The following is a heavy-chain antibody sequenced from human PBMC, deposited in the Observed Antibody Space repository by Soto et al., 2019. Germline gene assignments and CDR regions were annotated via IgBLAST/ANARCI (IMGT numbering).Heavy chain of an antibody. V-gene: IGHV4-4*02. Sequence: SETLSLTCGVSGGTVASSHLWSCVRQSPGGGLEWIGNVYHTGDTNLNPSLQSRVTISVDKSNNQFSLRLNSLTAADTAVYFCAREIVTAGGNNYFDPWGPGTLVTVYS. CDR2: VYHTGDT. CDR3: AREIVTAGGNNYFDP. D-gene: IGHD2-21*02. CDR1: GGTVASSHL. J-gene: IGHJ5*02.